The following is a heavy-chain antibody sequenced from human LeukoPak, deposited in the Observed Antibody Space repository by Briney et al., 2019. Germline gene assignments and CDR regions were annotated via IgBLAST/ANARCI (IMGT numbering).Heavy chain of an antibody. CDR3: ARGAHDDSSGYYFAYNWFDP. CDR2: ISSSGSTI. J-gene: IGHJ5*02. V-gene: IGHV3-48*03. CDR1: GFTFSSYE. Sequence: GGSLRLSCAASGFTFSSYEMNWVRQAPGKGLEWVSYISSSGSTIYYADSVKGRFTISRDNAKNSLYLQMNSLRAEDTAVYYCARGAHDDSSGYYFAYNWFDPWGQGTLVTVSP. D-gene: IGHD3-22*01.